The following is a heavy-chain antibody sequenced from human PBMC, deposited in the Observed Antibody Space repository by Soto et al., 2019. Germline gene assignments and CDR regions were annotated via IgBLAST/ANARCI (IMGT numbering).Heavy chain of an antibody. CDR1: GGSISSSNW. CDR2: IYHSGST. V-gene: IGHV4-4*02. D-gene: IGHD6-13*01. Sequence: PSETLSLTCAVSGGSISSSNWWSWVRQPPGKGLEWIGEIYHSGSTNYNPSLKSRVTISVDKSKNQFSLKLSSVTAADTAVYYCAIGLEDSSSWYSDYWGQGTLVTVSS. J-gene: IGHJ4*02. CDR3: AIGLEDSSSWYSDY.